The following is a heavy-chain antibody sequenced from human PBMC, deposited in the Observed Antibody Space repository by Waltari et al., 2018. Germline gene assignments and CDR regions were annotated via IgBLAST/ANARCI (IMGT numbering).Heavy chain of an antibody. Sequence: QVQLQESGPGLVKPSETLSLTCAVSGYSISSGYYWGRIRQPPGKGLEWIGSIYHSVSTYYNPSLKSRVTISVDTSKNQFSLKLSSVTAADTAVYYCARIMIVVVIGAFDIWGQGTMVTVSS. D-gene: IGHD3-22*01. J-gene: IGHJ3*02. CDR2: IYHSVST. CDR1: GYSISSGYY. CDR3: ARIMIVVVIGAFDI. V-gene: IGHV4-38-2*01.